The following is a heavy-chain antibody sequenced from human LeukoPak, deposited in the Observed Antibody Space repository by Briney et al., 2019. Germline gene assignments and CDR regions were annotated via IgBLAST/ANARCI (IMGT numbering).Heavy chain of an antibody. Sequence: PGGSLRLSCAASGFTFSSHGMHWVRQVPGKGLEGVAVVSYDGNYKYYEDSVKGRFTISRDNSESTLSLQMSSLRAEDTAVYYCAVRYFGSGSYYSMDYWGQGTLVTVSS. J-gene: IGHJ4*02. D-gene: IGHD3-10*01. CDR2: VSYDGNYK. V-gene: IGHV3-30*03. CDR1: GFTFSSHG. CDR3: AVRYFGSGSYYSMDY.